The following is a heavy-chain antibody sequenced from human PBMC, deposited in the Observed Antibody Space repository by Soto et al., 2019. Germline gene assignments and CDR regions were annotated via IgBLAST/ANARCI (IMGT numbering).Heavy chain of an antibody. V-gene: IGHV3-66*01. CDR3: ARETHCTNGVCYLSYFDL. CDR2: IYSGGST. J-gene: IGHJ2*01. D-gene: IGHD2-8*01. Sequence: GGSLRLSCAASGFTVSSNYMSWVRQAPGKGLEWVSVIYSGGSTYYADSVKGRFTISRDNSKNTLYLQMNSLRAEDTAVYYCARETHCTNGVCYLSYFDLWGRGTLVTVSS. CDR1: GFTVSSNY.